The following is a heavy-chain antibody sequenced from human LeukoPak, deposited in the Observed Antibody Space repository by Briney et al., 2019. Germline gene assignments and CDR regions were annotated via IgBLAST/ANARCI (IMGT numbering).Heavy chain of an antibody. Sequence: SPSETLSLPCAVYGGSFSGYYWSWIRQPPGKGLEWIGEINHSGSTNYNPSLKSRVTISVDTSKNQFSLKLSSVTAADTAVYYCARGRRSSSWYSYFDYWGQGTLVTVSS. CDR1: GGSFSGYY. J-gene: IGHJ4*02. V-gene: IGHV4-34*01. D-gene: IGHD6-13*01. CDR2: INHSGST. CDR3: ARGRRSSSWYSYFDY.